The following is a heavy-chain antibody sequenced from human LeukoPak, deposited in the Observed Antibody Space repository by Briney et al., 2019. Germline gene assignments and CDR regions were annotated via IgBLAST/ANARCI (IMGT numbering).Heavy chain of an antibody. D-gene: IGHD4-23*01. J-gene: IGHJ5*01. CDR2: IYSGGST. CDR3: ARVLRYGGNSVLGSGWFDS. CDR1: GFTVSSNY. V-gene: IGHV3-53*01. Sequence: GGSLRLSCAASGFTVSSNYMSWVRQAPGKRLEWVSVIYSGGSTYYADSVKGRSTISRDNSKNTLYLQMNSLRAEDTAVYYCARVLRYGGNSVLGSGWFDSWGQGTLVIVSS.